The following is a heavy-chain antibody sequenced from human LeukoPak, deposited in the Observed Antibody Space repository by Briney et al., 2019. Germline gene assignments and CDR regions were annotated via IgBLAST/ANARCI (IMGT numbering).Heavy chain of an antibody. V-gene: IGHV4-39*01. Sequence: SETLSLTCTVSGGSISSYHWGWIRQPPGKGLEWIGSIYYSGRTFYNLSLKSRVTISVGTSKNQFSLNLRSVTAADTALYYCTRLWSTDCNGGSCPHQPNYWGQGTLVTVSS. D-gene: IGHD2-15*01. J-gene: IGHJ4*02. CDR1: GGSISSYH. CDR3: TRLWSTDCNGGSCPHQPNY. CDR2: IYYSGRT.